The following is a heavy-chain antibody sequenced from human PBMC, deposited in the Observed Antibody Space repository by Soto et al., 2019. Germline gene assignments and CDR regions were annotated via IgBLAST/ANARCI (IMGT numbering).Heavy chain of an antibody. Sequence: ASVKVSCKASGYTFTSYYMHWVRQAPGQGLEWVGIINPSGGSTSYAQKFQGRVTMTRDTSTSTVYMELSSLRSEDTAVYYCAGGVLLRYVDWFSYNWFDPWGQGTLVTVSS. V-gene: IGHV1-46*03. CDR2: INPSGGST. CDR1: GYTFTSYY. D-gene: IGHD3-9*01. J-gene: IGHJ5*02. CDR3: AGGVLLRYVDWFSYNWFDP.